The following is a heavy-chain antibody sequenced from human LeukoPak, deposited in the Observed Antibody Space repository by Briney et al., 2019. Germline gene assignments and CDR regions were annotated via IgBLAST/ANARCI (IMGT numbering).Heavy chain of an antibody. CDR2: MGSSGSHI. D-gene: IGHD2-15*01. V-gene: IGHV3-21*01. Sequence: GGSLRLSCAASGFNFGIYSMSWVRQAPGKGLEWVASMGSSGSHIYYADSVKGRFTISRDNAKNSLYLQLNSLGAEDTAGYFCARTGGYCSGRNCRGMGNRFDSWGQGALVAVSS. CDR3: ARTGGYCSGRNCRGMGNRFDS. CDR1: GFNFGIYS. J-gene: IGHJ5*01.